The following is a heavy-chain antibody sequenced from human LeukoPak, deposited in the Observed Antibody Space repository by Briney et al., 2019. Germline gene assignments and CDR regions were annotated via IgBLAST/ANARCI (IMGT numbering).Heavy chain of an antibody. V-gene: IGHV3-30-3*01. D-gene: IGHD4-17*01. Sequence: GRSLRLSCAVSGFTFSSYAMHWVRQAPGKGLEWVAVISYNGSNKYYADSVKGRFTISRDNSKNTLYLQMNSLRAEDTAVYYCARLYGDLDYWGQGALVTVSS. CDR3: ARLYGDLDY. J-gene: IGHJ4*02. CDR1: GFTFSSYA. CDR2: ISYNGSNK.